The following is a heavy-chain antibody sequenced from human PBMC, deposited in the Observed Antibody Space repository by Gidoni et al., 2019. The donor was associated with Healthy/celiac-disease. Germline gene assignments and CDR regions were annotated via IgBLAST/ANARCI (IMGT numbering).Heavy chain of an antibody. CDR3: ARQARVLWSGWFQVQYYFDY. V-gene: IGHV5-51*01. D-gene: IGHD6-19*01. Sequence: EVQLVQSGAEVKKPGESLKISCRGSGCSFTSYWIGWVRQMPGKGLEWMGIIYPGDSDTRYSPSFQGQVTSSADKSISTAYLQWSSLKASDTAMYYCARQARVLWSGWFQVQYYFDYWGQGTLVTVSS. J-gene: IGHJ4*02. CDR1: GCSFTSYW. CDR2: IYPGDSDT.